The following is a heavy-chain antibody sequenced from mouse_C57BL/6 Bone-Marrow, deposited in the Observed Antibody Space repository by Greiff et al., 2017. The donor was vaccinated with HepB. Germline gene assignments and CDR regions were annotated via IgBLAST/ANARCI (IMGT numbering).Heavy chain of an antibody. V-gene: IGHV1-69*01. CDR3: ARGLYYFDY. Sequence: QVQLKQSGAELVMPGASVKLSCKASGYTFTSYWMHWVKQRPGQGLEWIGEIDPSDSYTNYNQKFKGKSTLTVDKSSSTAYMQLSSLTSEDSAVYYCARGLYYFDYWGQGTTLTVSS. CDR1: GYTFTSYW. CDR2: IDPSDSYT. D-gene: IGHD3-1*01. J-gene: IGHJ2*01.